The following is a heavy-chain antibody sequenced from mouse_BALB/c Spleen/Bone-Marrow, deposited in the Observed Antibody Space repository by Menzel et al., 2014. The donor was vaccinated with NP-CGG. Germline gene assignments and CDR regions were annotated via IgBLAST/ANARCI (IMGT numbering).Heavy chain of an antibody. CDR3: ARRVYGNYWYFDV. Sequence: VQLQQSGAELVRPGSSVKISCKASGYAFSSYWMNWVKQRPGQGLEWIGQIYPGDGDTNYNGKFKGKATLTADKSSSTAYMQPSSLTSEDSAVYFCARRVYGNYWYFDVWGAGTTVTVSS. V-gene: IGHV1-80*01. CDR2: IYPGDGDT. CDR1: GYAFSSYW. D-gene: IGHD2-1*01. J-gene: IGHJ1*01.